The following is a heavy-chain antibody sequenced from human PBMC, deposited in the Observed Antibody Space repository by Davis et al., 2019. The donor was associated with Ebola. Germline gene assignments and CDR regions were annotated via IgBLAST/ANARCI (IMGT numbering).Heavy chain of an antibody. J-gene: IGHJ6*02. CDR3: ARGIVGATYYYYSMDV. CDR2: ISSSSSYI. CDR1: GFTFSSYS. V-gene: IGHV3-21*01. Sequence: GESLKISCAASGFTFSSYSMNWVRQAPGKGLEWVSSISSSSSYIYYADSVKGRFTISRDNAKNTLYLQMNSLRAEDTAVYYCARGIVGATYYYYSMDVWGQGTTVTVSS. D-gene: IGHD1-26*01.